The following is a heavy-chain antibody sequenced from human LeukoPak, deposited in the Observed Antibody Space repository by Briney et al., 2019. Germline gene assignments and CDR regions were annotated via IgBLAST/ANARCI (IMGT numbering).Heavy chain of an antibody. CDR3: ARDHVTTGYFDY. CDR1: GGSISSGGYY. D-gene: IGHD4-17*01. V-gene: IGHV4-31*03. CDR2: IYYSGST. J-gene: IGHJ4*02. Sequence: SQTLSLTCTVSGGSISSGGYYWSWIRQHPGKGLEWIGYIYYSGSTYYSPSLKSRVTISVDTSKNQFSLKLSSVTAADTAVYYCARDHVTTGYFDYWGQGTLVTVSS.